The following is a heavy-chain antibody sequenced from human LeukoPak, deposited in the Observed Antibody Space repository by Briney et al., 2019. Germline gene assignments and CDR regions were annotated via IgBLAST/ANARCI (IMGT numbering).Heavy chain of an antibody. V-gene: IGHV4-34*01. CDR1: GGSFSGYY. J-gene: IGHJ4*02. CDR3: ARGDSSGWYDY. D-gene: IGHD6-19*01. Sequence: AETLFLTCAVYGGSFSGYYWSWIRQPPGKELEWIGEINHSGSTNYNPSLKSRVTISVDTSKNQFSLKLSSVTAADTAVYYCARGDSSGWYDYWGQGTLVTVSS. CDR2: INHSGST.